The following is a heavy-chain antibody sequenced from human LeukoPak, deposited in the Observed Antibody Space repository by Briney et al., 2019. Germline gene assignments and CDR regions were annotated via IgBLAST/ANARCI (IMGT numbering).Heavy chain of an antibody. CDR3: AGAVAAFNWFDP. Sequence: ASETLSLTCAVSGGSISSGGYSWRWIRQPPGKGLEWIGYIYHSGSTYYNPSLKSRVTISVDRSKNQFSLKLTSVTAADTAVYYCAGAVAAFNWFDPWGQGTLVTVSS. J-gene: IGHJ5*02. V-gene: IGHV4-30-2*01. CDR1: GGSISSGGYS. D-gene: IGHD6-19*01. CDR2: IYHSGST.